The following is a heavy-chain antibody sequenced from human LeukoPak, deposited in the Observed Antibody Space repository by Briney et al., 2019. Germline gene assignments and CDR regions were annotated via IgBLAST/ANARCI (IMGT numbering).Heavy chain of an antibody. Sequence: ASVKVSCKAFGYTFTSNYMHWVRQAPGQGPEWMGVISPSGGSTTYAQKFQGRVTLTRDMSTSTDYLELSSLRSEDTAVYYCARETYSGYDWYYYYYMDVWGKGTTVTISS. J-gene: IGHJ6*03. CDR1: GYTFTSNY. D-gene: IGHD5-12*01. V-gene: IGHV1-46*01. CDR2: ISPSGGST. CDR3: ARETYSGYDWYYYYYMDV.